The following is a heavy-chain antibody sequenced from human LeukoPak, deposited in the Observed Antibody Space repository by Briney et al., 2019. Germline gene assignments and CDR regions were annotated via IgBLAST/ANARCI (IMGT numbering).Heavy chain of an antibody. V-gene: IGHV4-61*01. CDR1: GVSVSSGRYY. J-gene: IGHJ5*02. CDR2: IYYSGNT. D-gene: IGHD3-9*01. CDR3: ASLLTGYLGNWFDP. Sequence: SETLSLTCTVSGVSVSSGRYYWSWIRQPPGKGLESIGYIYYSGNTNYNPSLKNRVTISVDTSKNQFSLKLSSVTAADTAVYYCASLLTGYLGNWFDPWGEGTLVTVSS.